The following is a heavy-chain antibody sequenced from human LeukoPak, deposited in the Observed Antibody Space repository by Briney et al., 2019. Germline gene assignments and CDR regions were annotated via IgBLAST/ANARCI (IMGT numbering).Heavy chain of an antibody. V-gene: IGHV1-69*13. Sequence: SVKVSCKASGGTFSSYAISWVRQAPGQGLEWMGGIIPIFGTANYAQKFQGRVTITADESTSTAYMELSSLRSEDTAVYYCARDRDDYGDPDAFDMWGQGTMVTVSS. CDR3: ARDRDDYGDPDAFDM. J-gene: IGHJ3*02. D-gene: IGHD4-17*01. CDR2: IIPIFGTA. CDR1: GGTFSSYA.